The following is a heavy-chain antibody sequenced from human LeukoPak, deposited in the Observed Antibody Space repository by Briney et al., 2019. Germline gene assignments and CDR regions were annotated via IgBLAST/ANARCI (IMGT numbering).Heavy chain of an antibody. CDR3: ASSNPRLGELLAPFDY. CDR2: IYHSGST. CDR1: GYTISSGCY. J-gene: IGHJ4*02. D-gene: IGHD3-10*01. Sequence: PSETLSLTCAVSGYTISSGCYWSWIRQPPGKGLEWIGSIYHSGSTYYNPSLKSRVTISVDTSKNHFSLKLSSVTAADTAVYYCASSNPRLGELLAPFDYWGQGTLVTVSS. V-gene: IGHV4-38-2*01.